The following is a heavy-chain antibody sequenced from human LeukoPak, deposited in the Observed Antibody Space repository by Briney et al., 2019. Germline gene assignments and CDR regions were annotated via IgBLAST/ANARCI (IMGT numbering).Heavy chain of an antibody. J-gene: IGHJ4*02. Sequence: PGGSLRLSCAASGFTFSSYWMHWVRQAPGKGLVWVSRINSDGSSTSYVDSVKGRFTISRDNAENTLYLQMSSLRAEDTALYYWARYSGSYHAIDYWGQGTLVTVSS. V-gene: IGHV3-74*01. D-gene: IGHD1-26*01. CDR1: GFTFSSYW. CDR3: ARYSGSYHAIDY. CDR2: INSDGSST.